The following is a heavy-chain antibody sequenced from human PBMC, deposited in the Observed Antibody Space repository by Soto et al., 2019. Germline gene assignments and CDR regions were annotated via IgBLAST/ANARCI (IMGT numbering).Heavy chain of an antibody. J-gene: IGHJ6*02. CDR3: AKVDTAMAYFNAMDV. Sequence: GGALRLSCAASGLTFSTYVMHWVRQAPGKGLEWVALISYDGGNKYYAESVKGRFTISRDNSKNTLYLQMNSLRTEDTAMYHCAKVDTAMAYFNAMDVWGQGTTVTVSS. D-gene: IGHD5-18*01. V-gene: IGHV3-30*18. CDR1: GLTFSTYV. CDR2: ISYDGGNK.